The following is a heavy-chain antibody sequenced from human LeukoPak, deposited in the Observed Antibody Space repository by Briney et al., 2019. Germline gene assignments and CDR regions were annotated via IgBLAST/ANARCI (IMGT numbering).Heavy chain of an antibody. D-gene: IGHD2-2*01. CDR1: GGSISRYY. Sequence: PSETLSLTCTVSGGSISRYYWSWIRQPPGKGLEWTGYIYYSGSTYYNPSLKSRVTISVDTSKNQFSLKLSSVTAADTAVYYCAREGSSVGYFDYWGQGTLVTVSS. J-gene: IGHJ4*02. V-gene: IGHV4-30-4*08. CDR2: IYYSGST. CDR3: AREGSSVGYFDY.